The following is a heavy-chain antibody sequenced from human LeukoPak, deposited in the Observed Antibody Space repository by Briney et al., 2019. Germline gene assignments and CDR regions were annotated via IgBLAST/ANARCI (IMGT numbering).Heavy chain of an antibody. CDR3: ASLAPVDTDPFDY. Sequence: IGRIYTRGNTNYNPSLKSRVTMSVDTPKNEVSLKLTSVTAADTAVYYCASLAPVDTDPFDYWGQGTLVTVSS. V-gene: IGHV4-4*07. D-gene: IGHD5-18*01. J-gene: IGHJ4*02. CDR2: IYTRGNT.